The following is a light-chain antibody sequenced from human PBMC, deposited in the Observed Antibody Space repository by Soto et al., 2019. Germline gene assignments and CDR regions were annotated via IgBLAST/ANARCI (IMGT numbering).Light chain of an antibody. Sequence: QSVLTQPPSASGSPGQSVAISCTGTSSDVGGYNYVSWYQQHPGKAPKLMIYEVNKRPSGVPDRFSGSKSGNTASLPVSGLQAEDDADYYCSSYAGSRNGFGTGTKLTVL. CDR3: SSYAGSRNG. CDR1: SSDVGGYNY. V-gene: IGLV2-8*01. CDR2: EVN. J-gene: IGLJ1*01.